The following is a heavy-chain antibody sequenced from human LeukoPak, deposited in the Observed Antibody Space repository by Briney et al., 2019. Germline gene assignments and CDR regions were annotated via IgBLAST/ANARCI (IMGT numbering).Heavy chain of an antibody. Sequence: SETLSLTCAVYGGSFSGYYWSWIRQPPGKGLEWIGEINHIGSTNYNPSLKSRVTISVDTSKNQFSLKLISVTAADTAVYYCASQNSTVTTCDYWGQGTLVTVSS. CDR1: GGSFSGYY. V-gene: IGHV4-34*01. D-gene: IGHD4-17*01. J-gene: IGHJ4*02. CDR3: ASQNSTVTTCDY. CDR2: INHIGST.